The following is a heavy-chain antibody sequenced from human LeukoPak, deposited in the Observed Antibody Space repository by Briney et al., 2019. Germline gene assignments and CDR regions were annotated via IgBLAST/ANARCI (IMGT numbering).Heavy chain of an antibody. CDR1: GGFISSSSYY. CDR2: IYYSAST. D-gene: IGHD3-10*01. Sequence: PSETLSLTCTVSGGFISSSSYYWGWIRQPPGKGLEWIGSIYYSASTYYHPSLKSRVTISVDTSKNQFSLKLSSVTAADTAVYYCASARDGSGSYYNYWGQGTLVTVSS. V-gene: IGHV4-39*07. J-gene: IGHJ4*02. CDR3: ASARDGSGSYYNY.